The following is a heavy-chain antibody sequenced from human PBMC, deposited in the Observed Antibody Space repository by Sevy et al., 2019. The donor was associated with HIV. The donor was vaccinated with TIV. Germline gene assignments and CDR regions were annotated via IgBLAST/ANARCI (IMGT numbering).Heavy chain of an antibody. Sequence: GGSLRLSCAASGFTFSSYSMNWVRQAPGKGLEWVSSISSSSSYIYYADSVKGRFTISRDNAKNSLYLQMNSLRAEDTAVCYCARGSPYYYGSGSSDWFDPWGQGTLVTVSS. V-gene: IGHV3-21*01. CDR1: GFTFSSYS. D-gene: IGHD3-10*01. CDR3: ARGSPYYYGSGSSDWFDP. CDR2: ISSSSSYI. J-gene: IGHJ5*02.